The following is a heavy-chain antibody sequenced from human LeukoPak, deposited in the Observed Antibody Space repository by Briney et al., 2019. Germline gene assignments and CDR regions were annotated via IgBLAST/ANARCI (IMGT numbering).Heavy chain of an antibody. CDR1: GYTFTSYG. CDR3: ARDWQQLTGDNRFDP. Sequence: GASVKVSCKASGYTFTSYGISWVRQAPGQGLEWMGWISAYNGNTNYAQKLQGRVTMTTDTSTETAYMELRSLRSDDTAMYYCARDWQQLTGDNRFDPWGQGTLVIVSS. J-gene: IGHJ5*02. CDR2: ISAYNGNT. V-gene: IGHV1-18*01. D-gene: IGHD6-13*01.